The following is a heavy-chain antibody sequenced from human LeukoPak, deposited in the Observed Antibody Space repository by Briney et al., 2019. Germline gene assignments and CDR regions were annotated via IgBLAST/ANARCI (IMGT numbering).Heavy chain of an antibody. J-gene: IGHJ4*02. CDR3: ARSTGFGYDFWSGPLYYFDC. V-gene: IGHV4-34*01. Sequence: PSETLSLTCAVYGGSFSGYYWSWIRQPPGKGLEWIGEINHSGSTNYNPSLKSRVTISVDPSKNQFSLKLSSVTAADTAVYYCARSTGFGYDFWSGPLYYFDCWGQGTLVTVSS. CDR1: GGSFSGYY. D-gene: IGHD3-3*01. CDR2: INHSGST.